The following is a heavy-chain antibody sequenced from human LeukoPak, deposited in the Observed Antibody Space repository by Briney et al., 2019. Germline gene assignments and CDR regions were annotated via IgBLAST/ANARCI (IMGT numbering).Heavy chain of an antibody. CDR1: GFSFSYYW. J-gene: IGHJ4*02. CDR2: IKGDGIST. V-gene: IGHV3-74*01. Sequence: PGGSLRLSCSASGFSFSYYWIHWVRHAPGQGLEWVSRIKGDGISTNYADSVKGRFTISRDNAKNTVYLQMDSLTPEDTAVYYCGRDLHVVAADSWGQGTLVTVSS. CDR3: GRDLHVVAADS. D-gene: IGHD6-13*01.